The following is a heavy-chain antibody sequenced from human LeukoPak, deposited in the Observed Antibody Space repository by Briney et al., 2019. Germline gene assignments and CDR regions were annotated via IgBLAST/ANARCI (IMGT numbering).Heavy chain of an antibody. D-gene: IGHD1-26*01. Sequence: PSQTLSLTCSVSGGSVSSGRYYWTWIRQPAGKGLEWIGRFYTSGSTNYNPSLESRVTISIDTSKNQFSLKLSSVTAADTAVYYCARETTLGPTSRMDVWGKGTTVTVSP. V-gene: IGHV4-61*02. CDR2: FYTSGST. J-gene: IGHJ6*04. CDR1: GGSVSSGRYY. CDR3: ARETTLGPTSRMDV.